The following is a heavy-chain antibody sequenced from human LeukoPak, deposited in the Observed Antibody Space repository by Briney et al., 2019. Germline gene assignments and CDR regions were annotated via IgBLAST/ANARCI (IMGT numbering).Heavy chain of an antibody. Sequence: PSETLSLTCAVYGGSFSGYYWSWIRRPPGKGLEWIGEINHSGSTNYNPSLKSRVTISVDTSKNQFSLKLSSVTAADTAVYYCARGVTYYYDSSGYFDYWGQGTLVTVSS. CDR1: GGSFSGYY. D-gene: IGHD3-22*01. V-gene: IGHV4-34*01. CDR2: INHSGST. CDR3: ARGVTYYYDSSGYFDY. J-gene: IGHJ4*02.